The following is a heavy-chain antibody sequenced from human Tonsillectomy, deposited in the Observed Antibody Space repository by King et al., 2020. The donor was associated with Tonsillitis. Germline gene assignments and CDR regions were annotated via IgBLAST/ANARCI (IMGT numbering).Heavy chain of an antibody. CDR1: GFTFSSYG. J-gene: IGHJ4*02. V-gene: IGHV3-30*18. Sequence: VQLVESGGGVVQPGRSLRLSCAASGFTFSSYGMHWVRQAPGRGREWVAVISYDGSNKYYADSVKGRFTISRDNSKNTLYLQMNSLRAEDTAVYYCAKDGTAARIDYWGQGTLVTVSS. CDR2: ISYDGSNK. CDR3: AKDGTAARIDY. D-gene: IGHD6-6*01.